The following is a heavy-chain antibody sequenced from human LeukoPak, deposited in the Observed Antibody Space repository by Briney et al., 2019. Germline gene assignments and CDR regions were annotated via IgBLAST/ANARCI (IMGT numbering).Heavy chain of an antibody. CDR2: INHSGST. Sequence: SETLSLTCAVSGGSFSGYYWSWIRQPPGKGLEWIGEINHSGSTNYNPSLKSRVTISVDTSKNQFSLKLSSVTAADTAVYYCARGGHRRITIFGVVPRSFDYWGQGTLVTVSS. D-gene: IGHD3-3*01. CDR3: ARGGHRRITIFGVVPRSFDY. V-gene: IGHV4-34*01. CDR1: GGSFSGYY. J-gene: IGHJ4*02.